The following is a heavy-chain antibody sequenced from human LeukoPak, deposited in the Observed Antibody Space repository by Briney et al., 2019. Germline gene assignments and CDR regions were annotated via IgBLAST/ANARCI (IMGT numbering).Heavy chain of an antibody. J-gene: IGHJ4*02. CDR3: ARPHIVVVTANRWGLDY. D-gene: IGHD2-21*02. V-gene: IGHV3-21*01. Sequence: GGSLRLSCAASGFTFSSYSVNWVRQAPGKGLEGVSSISTSSTYIYYTDSVKGRFTISRDNAENSLYLQMNSVRAEDTAVYSCARPHIVVVTANRWGLDYWGQGTLVTVSS. CDR2: ISTSSTYI. CDR1: GFTFSSYS.